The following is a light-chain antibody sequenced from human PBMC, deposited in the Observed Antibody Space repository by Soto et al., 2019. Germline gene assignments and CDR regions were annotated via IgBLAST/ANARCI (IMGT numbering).Light chain of an antibody. Sequence: EIVMTQSPATLSVSPGERATLSCRASQSVSSNLAWYQQKPGQAPRLLIYGASIRATGIPDRFSGSGSGAEFTLTISNLQSEDFAVYYCQQYNNWPPYTFGQGTKLEIK. J-gene: IGKJ2*01. V-gene: IGKV3-15*01. CDR1: QSVSSN. CDR2: GAS. CDR3: QQYNNWPPYT.